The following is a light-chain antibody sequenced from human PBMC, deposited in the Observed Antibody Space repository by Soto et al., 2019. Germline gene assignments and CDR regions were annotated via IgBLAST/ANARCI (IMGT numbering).Light chain of an antibody. CDR2: KAS. V-gene: IGKV1-5*03. Sequence: DIQMTHSPSTLSASVGDRVTITCRASESIDSWLAWHQQKPGRAPKLLISKASSLESGVPSRFSGSGFGTEFTLTISSLQPDDFATYYCQQYNSYRAFGQGTKVDI. J-gene: IGKJ1*01. CDR3: QQYNSYRA. CDR1: ESIDSW.